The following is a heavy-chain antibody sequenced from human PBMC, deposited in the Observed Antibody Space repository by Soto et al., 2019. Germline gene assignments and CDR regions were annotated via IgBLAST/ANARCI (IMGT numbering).Heavy chain of an antibody. CDR3: AKDAVYNDGLWLMDH. Sequence: GGSLRLSCAASGFTLSTYAMTWVRQAPGKGLECASGIVGSGDEIHYADSVKGRFTISKDNSKNTLYLQMNRLRADDTAVYYCAKDAVYNDGLWLMDHWGQGTLVTVSS. CDR1: GFTLSTYA. V-gene: IGHV3-23*01. CDR2: IVGSGDEI. J-gene: IGHJ4*02. D-gene: IGHD2-21*01.